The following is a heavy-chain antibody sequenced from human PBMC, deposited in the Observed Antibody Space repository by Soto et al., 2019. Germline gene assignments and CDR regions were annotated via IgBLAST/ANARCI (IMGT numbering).Heavy chain of an antibody. V-gene: IGHV4-39*01. CDR2: IYYSGST. J-gene: IGHJ4*02. CDR3: ASLTGYYISVLTHPRTPIDY. D-gene: IGHD3-9*01. CDR1: GGSISSSSYY. Sequence: SETLSLTCTVSGGSISSSSYYWGWIRQPPGKGLEWIGSIYYSGSTYYNPSLKSRVTISVDTSKNQFSLKLSSVTAADTAVYYCASLTGYYISVLTHPRTPIDYWGQGTLVTVSS.